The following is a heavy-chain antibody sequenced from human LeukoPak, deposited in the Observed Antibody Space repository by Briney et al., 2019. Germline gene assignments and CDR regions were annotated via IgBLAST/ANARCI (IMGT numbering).Heavy chain of an antibody. D-gene: IGHD2-15*01. J-gene: IGHJ4*02. CDR1: GFTFSNHA. CDR3: GKGGLPDIVVVIAAPPAY. CDR2: ISGSGTNT. Sequence: GSLRPSCAGSGFTFSNHAMSWGRQAPGQGLEWVSSISGSGTNTYYAASVKGRFTISRDNSKNTLYLQMSSLRAEDTAIYYCGKGGLPDIVVVIAAPPAYWGQGTLVTVSS. V-gene: IGHV3-23*01.